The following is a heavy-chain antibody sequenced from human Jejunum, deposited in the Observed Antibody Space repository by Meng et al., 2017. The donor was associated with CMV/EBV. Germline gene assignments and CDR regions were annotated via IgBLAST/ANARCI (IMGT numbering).Heavy chain of an antibody. CDR3: TTHSGGY. V-gene: IGHV3-53*01. J-gene: IGHJ4*02. CDR1: GFSVSSDY. Sequence: SLRLSCVVSGFSVSSDYMTWVRQAPGKGLEWVSVIYREGSTFHADSVRGRFTISRDIFKNTVYLQLNSLRAEDTATYYCTTHSGGYWGQGTLVTVSS. CDR2: IYREGST.